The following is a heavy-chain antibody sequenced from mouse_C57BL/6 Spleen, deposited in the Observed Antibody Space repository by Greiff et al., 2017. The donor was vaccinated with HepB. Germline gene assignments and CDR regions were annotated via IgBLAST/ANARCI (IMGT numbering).Heavy chain of an antibody. V-gene: IGHV1-81*01. CDR2: IYPRSGNT. Sequence: QVQLKESGAELARPGASVKLSCKASGYTFTSYGISWVKQRTGQGLEWIGEIYPRSGNTYYNEKFKGKATLTADKSSSTAYMELRSLTSEDSAVYFCASPDGYYGAMDYWGQGTSVTVSS. CDR3: ASPDGYYGAMDY. CDR1: GYTFTSYG. J-gene: IGHJ4*01. D-gene: IGHD2-3*01.